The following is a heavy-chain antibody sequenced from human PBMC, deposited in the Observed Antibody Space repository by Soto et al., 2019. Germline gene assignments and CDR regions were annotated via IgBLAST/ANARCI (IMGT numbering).Heavy chain of an antibody. Sequence: EVQLVESGGGLVQPGGSLRLSCEASGFTFSSNGMNWVRQAPGKGLEWVSFISVGSSTINYADTVRGRFTISRDNAKNSLYLQMNRLRDEDTAVSYVARDWGVYDSDIRTHIPHLDSWGQGTLVTVSS. CDR2: ISVGSSTI. J-gene: IGHJ4*02. D-gene: IGHD3-22*01. CDR1: GFTFSSNG. CDR3: ARDWGVYDSDIRTHIPHLDS. V-gene: IGHV3-48*02.